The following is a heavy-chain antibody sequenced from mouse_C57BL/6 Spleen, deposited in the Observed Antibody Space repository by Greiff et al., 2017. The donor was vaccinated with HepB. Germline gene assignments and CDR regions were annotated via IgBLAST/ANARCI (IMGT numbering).Heavy chain of an antibody. CDR3: ATPFAY. Sequence: VQLVESGPELVKPGASVKLSCKASGYTFTSYGINWVKQRPGQGLEWIGWIYPRDGSTKYNEKFKGKATLTVDTSSSTAYIELHSLTSEDSAVYYCATPFAYWGQGTLVTVSA. CDR1: GYTFTSYG. V-gene: IGHV1-85*01. J-gene: IGHJ3*01. CDR2: IYPRDGST.